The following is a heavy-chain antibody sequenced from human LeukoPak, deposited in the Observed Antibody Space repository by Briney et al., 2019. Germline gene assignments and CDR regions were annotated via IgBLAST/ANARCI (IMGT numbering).Heavy chain of an antibody. CDR3: ARYALGSSYFDY. D-gene: IGHD6-6*01. CDR2: IIPIFGSA. V-gene: IGHV1-69*01. CDR1: GDIFSNSG. J-gene: IGHJ4*02. Sequence: GSSVKVSCKASGDIFSNSGITWVRQAPGQGLEWMGGIIPIFGSANYAQKFQGRITVTADESTSTGYMELSSLRSEDTAVYFCARYALGSSYFDYRGQGTLVTVSS.